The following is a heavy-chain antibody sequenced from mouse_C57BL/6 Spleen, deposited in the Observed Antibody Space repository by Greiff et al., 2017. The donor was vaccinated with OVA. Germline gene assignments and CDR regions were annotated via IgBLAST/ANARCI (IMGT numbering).Heavy chain of an antibody. CDR1: GFTFSDYG. V-gene: IGHV5-17*01. CDR3: AKLPGFAY. Sequence: DVMLVESGGGLVKPGGSLKLSCAASGFTFSDYGMHWVRQAPETGLEWVAYISSGSSTIYYADTVKGRFTISRDNAKNTLFLQMTSLRSEDTAMCYCAKLPGFAYWGQGTLVTVSA. CDR2: ISSGSSTI. J-gene: IGHJ3*01.